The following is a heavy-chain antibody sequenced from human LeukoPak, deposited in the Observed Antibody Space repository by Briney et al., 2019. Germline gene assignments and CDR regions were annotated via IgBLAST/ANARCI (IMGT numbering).Heavy chain of an antibody. J-gene: IGHJ4*02. CDR1: GGSFSGYY. Sequence: PSETLSLTCAVYGGSFSGYYWSWIRQPPGKGLEWIGEINQSGSTNYNPSLKSRVTISVDTSKNQFSLKLSSVTAADTAVYYCASVYDSSGYYPFWGQGTLVTVPS. CDR2: INQSGST. D-gene: IGHD3-22*01. CDR3: ASVYDSSGYYPF. V-gene: IGHV4-34*01.